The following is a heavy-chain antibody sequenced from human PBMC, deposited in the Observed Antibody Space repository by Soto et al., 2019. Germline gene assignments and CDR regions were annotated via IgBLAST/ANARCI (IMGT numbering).Heavy chain of an antibody. Sequence: GESLKISCKGIGYSFTTHWIGWVRQMPGKGLEWMGIIYPGDSDTRYSPSFQGQVTISADKSISTAYLQWSSLKASDTAMYYCAKTMAGYGSGSYGYYYYGMDVWGQGTTVTVSS. CDR1: GYSFTTHW. CDR2: IYPGDSDT. J-gene: IGHJ6*02. CDR3: AKTMAGYGSGSYGYYYYGMDV. V-gene: IGHV5-51*01. D-gene: IGHD3-10*01.